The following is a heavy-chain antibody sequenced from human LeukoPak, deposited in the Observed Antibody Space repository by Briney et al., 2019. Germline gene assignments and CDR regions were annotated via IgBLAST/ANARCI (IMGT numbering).Heavy chain of an antibody. CDR3: ARRSSAYEYFDY. CDR2: IYPGDSDT. CDR1: GYSFTSYW. Sequence: GESLKISCKGSGYSFTSYWIGWVRQMPGKGLEWMGIIYPGDSDTRYSPSFRGQVTISADKSISTAYLQWSSLKASDTAMFFCARRSSAYEYFDYWGQGTLVTVFS. V-gene: IGHV5-51*01. J-gene: IGHJ4*02. D-gene: IGHD5-12*01.